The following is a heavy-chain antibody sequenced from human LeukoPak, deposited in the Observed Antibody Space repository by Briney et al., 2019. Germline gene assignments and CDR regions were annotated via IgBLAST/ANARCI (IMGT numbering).Heavy chain of an antibody. V-gene: IGHV3-7*03. CDR3: AKDRGASSSYYFDY. D-gene: IGHD2-2*01. J-gene: IGHJ4*02. Sequence: GGSLRLSCTASGFIFRNYWMNWVRQTPGKRLEWVANIKPDGSEKDYVHSVKGRFTISRDNSKNTLYLQMNSLRAEDTAVYYCAKDRGASSSYYFDYWGQGTLVTVSS. CDR1: GFIFRNYW. CDR2: IKPDGSEK.